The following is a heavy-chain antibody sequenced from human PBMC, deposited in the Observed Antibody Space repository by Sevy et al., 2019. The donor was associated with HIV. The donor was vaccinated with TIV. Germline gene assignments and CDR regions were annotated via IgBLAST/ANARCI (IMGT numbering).Heavy chain of an antibody. CDR3: ASVGYYDSTAHKQDLGGY. CDR1: GNTLSDLS. V-gene: IGHV1-24*01. Sequence: ASVKVSCKVSGNTLSDLSMHWVRQSPGKGFEWIGGFDPEDGEPIYARKFQGRVTVTEDTSTDTAYMELGSLRSEDTAVYYCASVGYYDSTAHKQDLGGYWGQGTLTTVSS. J-gene: IGHJ4*02. D-gene: IGHD3-16*01. CDR2: FDPEDGEP.